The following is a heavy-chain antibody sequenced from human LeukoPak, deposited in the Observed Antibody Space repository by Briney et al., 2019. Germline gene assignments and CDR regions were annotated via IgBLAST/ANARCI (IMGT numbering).Heavy chain of an antibody. CDR3: ARGSNY. Sequence: GGSLRLSCAASGFTFSSYSMNWVRQSPGKGLEWVSYISSGSSTIYYADSVKGRFTISRDNAKNSLYLQMNSLRAEDTAVYYCARGSNYWGQGTLVTVSS. CDR2: ISSGSSTI. CDR1: GFTFSSYS. V-gene: IGHV3-48*01. J-gene: IGHJ4*02.